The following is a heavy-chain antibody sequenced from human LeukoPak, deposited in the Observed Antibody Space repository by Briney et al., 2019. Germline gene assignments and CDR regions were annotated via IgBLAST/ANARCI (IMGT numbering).Heavy chain of an antibody. CDR2: ISSSSSYI. Sequence: PGGSLRLSCAASGFTFSSYSMNWVRQAPGKGLEWVSSISSSSSYIHYAGSVKGRFTISRDNAKNSLYLQMNSLRAEDMAVYYCARDSLVTIDYWGQGTLVTVSS. CDR3: ARDSLVTIDY. V-gene: IGHV3-21*01. J-gene: IGHJ4*02. D-gene: IGHD4-23*01. CDR1: GFTFSSYS.